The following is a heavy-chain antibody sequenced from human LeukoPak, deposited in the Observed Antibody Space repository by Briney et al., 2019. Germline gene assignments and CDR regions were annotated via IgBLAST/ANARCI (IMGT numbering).Heavy chain of an antibody. J-gene: IGHJ4*02. CDR1: GASISSYY. D-gene: IGHD6-19*01. Sequence: SDTLSLTCSVSGASISSYYRSWIRQPPGKTLEWIGYIYYTGSTNYNPSLKSRVTISADTSKSQFYLNVTSVTAADTAVYYCSRGSVARFDNWGQGILVTVSS. CDR3: SRGSVARFDN. V-gene: IGHV4-59*07. CDR2: IYYTGST.